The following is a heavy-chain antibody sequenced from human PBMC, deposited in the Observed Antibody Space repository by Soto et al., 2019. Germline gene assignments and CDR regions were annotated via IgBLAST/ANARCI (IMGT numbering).Heavy chain of an antibody. D-gene: IGHD5-12*01. J-gene: IGHJ6*02. CDR3: ARSIVPKYNYFYGMDV. CDR2: IIPILGTT. CDR1: GVSFNSYV. Sequence: VXXVXSXXEXXXXXSSVKVSCKASGVSFNSYVISWVXXXXXQGLEWMGAIIPILGTTNYAQNFQGXXXXXXXXXXXXXXXXXXXXXXXDTAVYYCARSIVPKYNYFYGMDVWGQGTTVSVXS. V-gene: IGHV1-69*01.